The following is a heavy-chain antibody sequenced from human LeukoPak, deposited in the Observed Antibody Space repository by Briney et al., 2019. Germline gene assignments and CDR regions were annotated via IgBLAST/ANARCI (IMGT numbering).Heavy chain of an antibody. V-gene: IGHV4-34*01. D-gene: IGHD5-12*01. CDR1: GVSFSVYY. J-gene: IGHJ4*02. Sequence: PSETLSLTCAVYGVSFSVYYWSWIRQPPGKGLEWIGEINHSGSTNYNPSLKSRVTISVDTSKNQFSLKLSSVTAADTAVYYCPGGGPIVATDYWGQGTLVTVSS. CDR2: INHSGST. CDR3: PGGGPIVATDY.